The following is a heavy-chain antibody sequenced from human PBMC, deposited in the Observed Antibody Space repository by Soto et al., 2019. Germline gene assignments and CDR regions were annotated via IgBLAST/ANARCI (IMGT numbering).Heavy chain of an antibody. CDR1: GYIFTSHW. CDR2: IDPSDSYT. CDR3: ARTGKYDYKGMDV. Sequence: GESLKISCKGSGYIFTSHWIAWVRQMPGKGLEWMGRIDPSDSYTNYSPSFQGHVTISADKSISTAYLQWSSLKASDTAMYYCARTGKYDYKGMDVWGQGXTVTVSS. J-gene: IGHJ6*02. V-gene: IGHV5-10-1*01.